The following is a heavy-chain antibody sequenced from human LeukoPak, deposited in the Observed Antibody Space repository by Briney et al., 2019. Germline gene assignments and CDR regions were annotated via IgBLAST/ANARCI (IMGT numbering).Heavy chain of an antibody. Sequence: GGSLRLSCAVSGFSFSSYSMKWVRQAPGKGLEWVSYISSSSSTIYYVDSVKGRFTISRDNAKNSLYLQMNSLRAEDTAVYYCARLGYSYGHTYFDYWGQGTLVTVSS. CDR3: ARLGYSYGHTYFDY. V-gene: IGHV3-48*01. J-gene: IGHJ4*02. D-gene: IGHD5-18*01. CDR1: GFSFSSYS. CDR2: ISSSSSTI.